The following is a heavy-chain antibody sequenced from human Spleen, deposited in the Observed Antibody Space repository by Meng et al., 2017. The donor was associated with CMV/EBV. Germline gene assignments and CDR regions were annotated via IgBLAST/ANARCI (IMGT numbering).Heavy chain of an antibody. CDR3: ARAGSSDYYYAMDV. V-gene: IGHV3-21*01. D-gene: IGHD2-15*01. Sequence: GESLKISCVASGFTFQTFTMTWVRQTPEKGLEWVSSISGGRDYIYYADSLQGRFTISRDNAKNSLYLQMNSLRAEDTAVYYCARAGSSDYYYAMDVWGQGTTVTVSS. CDR1: GFTFQTFT. CDR2: ISGGRDYI. J-gene: IGHJ6*02.